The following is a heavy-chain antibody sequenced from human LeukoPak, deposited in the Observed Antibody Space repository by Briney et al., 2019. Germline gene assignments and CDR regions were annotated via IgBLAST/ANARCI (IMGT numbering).Heavy chain of an antibody. CDR3: ARDNVRERGYDFDY. V-gene: IGHV1-2*02. Sequence: ASVKVSCKASGYTFTGHYMHWVRQAPGQGLEWMGWINPNSGGTIYAQKFQGRVTMTRDTSISTVYMELSRLRSDDTAVYYCARDNVRERGYDFDYGGQGTLVTVSS. CDR1: GYTFTGHY. CDR2: INPNSGGT. J-gene: IGHJ4*02. D-gene: IGHD3-10*01.